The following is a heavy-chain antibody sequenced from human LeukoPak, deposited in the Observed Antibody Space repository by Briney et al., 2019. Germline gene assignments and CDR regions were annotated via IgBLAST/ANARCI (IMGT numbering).Heavy chain of an antibody. J-gene: IGHJ6*03. CDR1: GGTFSSYA. D-gene: IGHD3-10*01. CDR3: ARGGDDNYYYYYMDV. Sequence: SVKVSCTASGGTFSSYAISWVRQAPGEGLEGRGGIIPIFGTANYAPKFQGRVTITTDESTSTAYMVLSGLRSEDTAVYYCARGGDDNYYYYYMDVWGKGTTVTVSS. CDR2: IIPIFGTA. V-gene: IGHV1-69*05.